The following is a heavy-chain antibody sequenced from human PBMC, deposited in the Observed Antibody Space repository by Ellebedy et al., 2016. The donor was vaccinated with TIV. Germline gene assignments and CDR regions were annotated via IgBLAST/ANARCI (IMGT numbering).Heavy chain of an antibody. CDR3: ARVGDFGGVSSDY. CDR1: GYTFTGYY. D-gene: IGHD3-3*01. CDR2: INPNSGGT. V-gene: IGHV1-2*04. J-gene: IGHJ4*02. Sequence: ASVKVSXXASGYTFTGYYMHWVRQAPGQGLEWMGWINPNSGGTNYAQKFQGWVTMTRDTSISTAYMELSRLRSDDTAVYYCARVGDFGGVSSDYWGQGTLVTVSS.